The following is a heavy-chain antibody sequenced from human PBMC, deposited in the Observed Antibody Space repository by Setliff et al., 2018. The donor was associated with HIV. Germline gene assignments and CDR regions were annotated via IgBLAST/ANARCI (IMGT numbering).Heavy chain of an antibody. CDR1: GGTFSSYP. V-gene: IGHV1-69*13. Sequence: SVKFSCKASGGTFSSYPISWVRQAPGQGLEWTGGIIPIFGTTHYAQKFQGRVTVTADESTSTAYMQLSSLRSDDTAVYYCARGRNYDSSGYGDYYYYMDVWGKGTTVTVSS. J-gene: IGHJ6*03. CDR2: IIPIFGTT. CDR3: ARGRNYDSSGYGDYYYYMDV. D-gene: IGHD3-22*01.